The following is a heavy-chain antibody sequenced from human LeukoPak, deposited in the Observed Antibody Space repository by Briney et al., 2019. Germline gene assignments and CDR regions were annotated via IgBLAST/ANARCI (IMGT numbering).Heavy chain of an antibody. CDR3: ARLRSCGGDCYTHYYYYGMDV. CDR1: GYSFTSYW. D-gene: IGHD2-21*02. CDR2: IYPGDSDT. Sequence: GASLQISCKGSGYSFTSYWIGWVRQMPGKGLEWMGIIYPGDSDTRYSPSFQGQVTISADKSISTAYLQWSSLKASDTAMYYCARLRSCGGDCYTHYYYYGMDVWGQGTTVTVSS. J-gene: IGHJ6*02. V-gene: IGHV5-51*01.